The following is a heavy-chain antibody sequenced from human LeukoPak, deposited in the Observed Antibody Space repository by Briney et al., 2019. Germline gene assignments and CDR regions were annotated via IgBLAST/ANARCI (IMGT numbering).Heavy chain of an antibody. CDR2: IYDSGST. D-gene: IGHD6-13*01. CDR1: GGSIRSSYYY. CDR3: ARVPPRYSSSWYSFDY. J-gene: IGHJ4*02. V-gene: IGHV4-39*07. Sequence: SETLSLTCTVSGGSIRSSYYYWGWIRQPPGKGLEWIGSIYDSGSTNYNPSLKSRVTISVDTSKNQFSLKLSSVTAADTAVYYCARVPPRYSSSWYSFDYWGQGTLVTVSS.